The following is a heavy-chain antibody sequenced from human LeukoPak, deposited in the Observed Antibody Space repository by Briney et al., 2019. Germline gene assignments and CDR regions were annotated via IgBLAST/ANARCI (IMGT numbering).Heavy chain of an antibody. CDR3: ARPPAKVGWFGEPYFDY. D-gene: IGHD3-10*01. CDR1: GFTFSSYG. V-gene: IGHV3-21*01. Sequence: GGSLRLSCAASGFTFSSYGMHWVRQAPGKGLEWVSSISSSSSYIYYADSVKGRFTISRDNAKNSLYLQMNSLRAEDTAVYYCARPPAKVGWFGEPYFDYWGQGTLVTVSS. CDR2: ISSSSSYI. J-gene: IGHJ4*02.